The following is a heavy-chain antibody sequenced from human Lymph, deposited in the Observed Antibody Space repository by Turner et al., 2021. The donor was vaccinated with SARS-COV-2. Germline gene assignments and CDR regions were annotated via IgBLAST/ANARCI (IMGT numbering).Heavy chain of an antibody. J-gene: IGHJ3*02. V-gene: IGHV3-66*01. CDR1: GVTVSSNY. CDR2: LYSGGST. Sequence: VQLVESGGGLVQPGGSLRLSCAASGVTVSSNYMSWVREAPGKGLEWVAVLYSGGSTSYADSVKGRFTISTENSKNTLYVQMNSLRAEDTAVYYCARDFREGAFDIWGQGTMGTISS. CDR3: ARDFREGAFDI. D-gene: IGHD3-10*01.